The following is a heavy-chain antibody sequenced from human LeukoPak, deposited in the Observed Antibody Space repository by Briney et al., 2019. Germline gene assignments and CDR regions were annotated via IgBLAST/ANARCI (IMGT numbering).Heavy chain of an antibody. V-gene: IGHV3-13*01. D-gene: IGHD2-15*01. CDR2: IGTTGDT. CDR3: ARDRGGGHMDV. J-gene: IGHJ6*03. Sequence: GRSLRLSCAASGFTFSSYGMHWVRQAPGKGLEWVSAIGTTGDTYYPGSVKGRFTISRENAKNSLYLQMNSLRAGDTAVYYCARDRGGGHMDVWGKGTTVTISS. CDR1: GFTFSSYG.